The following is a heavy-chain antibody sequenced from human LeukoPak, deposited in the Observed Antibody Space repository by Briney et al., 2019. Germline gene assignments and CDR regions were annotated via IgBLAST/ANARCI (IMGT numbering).Heavy chain of an antibody. CDR3: ARREWGYAVSV. CDR2: IYHSGST. J-gene: IGHJ6*04. Sequence: SETLSLTCTVSGGSISSGTYWDWIRQPPGKGLEWIGTIYHSGSTYYNPSLKSRVTISVDTSENQFSLKLSSVTAADTAVFYCARREWGYAVSVWGKGTTVIVSS. V-gene: IGHV4-38-2*02. CDR1: GGSISSGTY. D-gene: IGHD2-2*01.